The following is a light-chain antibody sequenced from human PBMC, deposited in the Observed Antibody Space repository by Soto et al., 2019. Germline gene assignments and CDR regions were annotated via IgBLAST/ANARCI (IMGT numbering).Light chain of an antibody. CDR2: GAN. J-gene: IGKJ4*01. CDR1: QSVSSSY. CDR3: QQHGTSPLT. V-gene: IGKV3-20*01. Sequence: EIVLTQSPGTLSLSPGERATLSCRASQSVSSSYLAWYQQKPSQAPRLLIYGANYRATGISDRFSGGGSGTDFTLTISRLESDDFAVYYCQQHGTSPLTFGGGTKVEMK.